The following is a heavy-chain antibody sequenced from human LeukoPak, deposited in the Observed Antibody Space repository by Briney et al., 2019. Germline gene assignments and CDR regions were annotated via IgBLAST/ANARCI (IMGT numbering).Heavy chain of an antibody. CDR1: GFTLSNYA. Sequence: GGSLRLSCAASGFTLSNYAMSWVRQAPGKGLEWVSTIDVTTGGSYYADSVKGRFTISRDTFQNTLYLQLNSLRVDDTAIYCCAKVNYYQPYFWGQGTLVTVSS. CDR2: IDVTTGGS. CDR3: AKVNYYQPYF. V-gene: IGHV3-23*01. J-gene: IGHJ4*02. D-gene: IGHD2-2*01.